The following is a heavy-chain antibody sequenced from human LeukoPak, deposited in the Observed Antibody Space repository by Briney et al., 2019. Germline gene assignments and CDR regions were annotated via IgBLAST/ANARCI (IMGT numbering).Heavy chain of an antibody. CDR1: GFTFSSYA. D-gene: IGHD3-22*01. CDR3: ASHSSGYYYFDY. CDR2: ISYDGSNK. J-gene: IGHJ4*02. V-gene: IGHV3-30-3*01. Sequence: GGSLRLSCAASGFTFSSYAMHWVRQAPGKGLEWVAVISYDGSNKYYADSVKGRFTISRDNSKNTLYLQMNSLRAEDTAVYYCASHSSGYYYFDYWGQGTLVTVSS.